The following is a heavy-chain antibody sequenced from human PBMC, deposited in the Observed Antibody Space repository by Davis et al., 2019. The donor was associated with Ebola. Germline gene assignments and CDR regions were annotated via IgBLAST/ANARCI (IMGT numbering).Heavy chain of an antibody. J-gene: IGHJ4*02. Sequence: ASVKVSCKASGYPFTNYYVHWVRQAPGQGLEWMGIISPSGGSIGQTQKFRGRLTMTRDTSTTTDYMELSSLTSEDTAVYFCARDPPEDSSGYLDYWGQGTLVTVSS. CDR2: ISPSGGSI. CDR1: GYPFTNYY. CDR3: ARDPPEDSSGYLDY. D-gene: IGHD3-22*01. V-gene: IGHV1-46*01.